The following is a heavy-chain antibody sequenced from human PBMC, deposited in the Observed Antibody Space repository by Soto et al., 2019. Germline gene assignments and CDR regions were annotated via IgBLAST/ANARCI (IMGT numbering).Heavy chain of an antibody. CDR1: GFTFSSYA. J-gene: IGHJ4*02. V-gene: IGHV3-30-3*01. Sequence: PGRFLRLSCAASGFTFSSYAMHWVRQAPGKGLEWVAVISYDGSNKYYADSVKGRFTISRDNSKNTLYLQMNSLRAEDTAVYYCAREPYDSSLLALDYWGQGTLVTVSS. CDR3: AREPYDSSLLALDY. CDR2: ISYDGSNK. D-gene: IGHD3-22*01.